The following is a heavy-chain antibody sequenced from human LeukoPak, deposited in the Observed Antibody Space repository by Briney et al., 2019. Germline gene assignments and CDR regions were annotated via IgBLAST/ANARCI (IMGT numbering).Heavy chain of an antibody. J-gene: IGHJ6*02. D-gene: IGHD2-2*01. CDR3: AKVSSTSSGMDV. Sequence: PGGSLRLSCAASGFTVSSNYMSWVRQAPGKGLEWVSVLYSGGSTYYADSVEGRFTISRDNAKNSLYLQMNGLRAEDTALYYCAKVSSTSSGMDVWGQGTTVTVSS. CDR1: GFTVSSNY. CDR2: LYSGGST. V-gene: IGHV3-53*05.